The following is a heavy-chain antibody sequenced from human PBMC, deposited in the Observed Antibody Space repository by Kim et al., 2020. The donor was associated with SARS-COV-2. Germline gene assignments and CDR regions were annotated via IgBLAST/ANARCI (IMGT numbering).Heavy chain of an antibody. D-gene: IGHD5-18*01. CDR1: GGSISSYY. J-gene: IGHJ6*02. CDR3: ARHEDTAMVGQNLYYYYGMDV. CDR2: IYYSGST. V-gene: IGHV4-59*08. Sequence: SETLSLTCTVSGGSISSYYWSWIRQPPGKGLEWIGYIYYSGSTNYNPSLKSRVTISVDTSKNQFSLKLSSVTAADTAVYYCARHEDTAMVGQNLYYYYGMDVWGQGTTVTVSS.